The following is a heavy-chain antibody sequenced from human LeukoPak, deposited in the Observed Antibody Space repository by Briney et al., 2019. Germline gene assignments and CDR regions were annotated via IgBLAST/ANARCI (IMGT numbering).Heavy chain of an antibody. J-gene: IGHJ5*02. CDR3: ARELRVVADFGTQLQNWFDP. CDR2: INHSGST. V-gene: IGHV4-34*01. Sequence: SETLSLTCAVYGGSFSGYYWSWIRQPPGKGLEWIGEINHSGSTNYNPSLKSRVTISVDTSKNQFSLKLSSVTAADTAVYYCARELRVVADFGTQLQNWFDPWGQGTLVTVSS. D-gene: IGHD5-12*01. CDR1: GGSFSGYY.